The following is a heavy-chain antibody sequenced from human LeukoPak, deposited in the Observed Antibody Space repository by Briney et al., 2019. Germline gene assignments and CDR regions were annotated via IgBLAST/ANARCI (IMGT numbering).Heavy chain of an antibody. CDR1: GFTFSGYA. D-gene: IGHD3-10*01. J-gene: IGHJ4*02. V-gene: IGHV3-64D*06. CDR3: VRGFTYYYGSGSYVDY. Sequence: QTGRSLRLSCSASGFTFSGYAMYWVRQAPGKGLEYVSAISSNGGSTYYADSVKGRFTISRDNSKNTLYLQMSSLRAEDTAVYYCVRGFTYYYGSGSYVDYWGQGTLVTVSS. CDR2: ISSNGGST.